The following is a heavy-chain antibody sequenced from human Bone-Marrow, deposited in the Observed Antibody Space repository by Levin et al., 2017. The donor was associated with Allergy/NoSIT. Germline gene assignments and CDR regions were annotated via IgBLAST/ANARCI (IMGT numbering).Heavy chain of an antibody. J-gene: IGHJ3*02. Sequence: GGSLRLSCAASGFTFSSYWMSWVRQAPGKGLEWVANIKQDGSEKYYVDSVKGRFTISRDNAKNSLYLQMNSLRAEDTAVYYCARSGDSSGWDDAFDIWGQGTMVTVSS. CDR2: IKQDGSEK. CDR3: ARSGDSSGWDDAFDI. V-gene: IGHV3-7*03. D-gene: IGHD6-19*01. CDR1: GFTFSSYW.